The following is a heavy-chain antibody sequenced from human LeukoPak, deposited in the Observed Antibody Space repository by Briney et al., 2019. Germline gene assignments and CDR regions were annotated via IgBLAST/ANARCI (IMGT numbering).Heavy chain of an antibody. D-gene: IGHD3-22*01. Sequence: GRSLRLSCGVSGFTFSRYGMHWVRQAPGKGLEWGAVIWYDGSNKYYADSVKGRFTISRDNSKNTLYLQMNSLRAEDTVGYYCAKDFSYYDSSGSGPDYWGQGTLVSVS. V-gene: IGHV3-33*06. J-gene: IGHJ4*02. CDR2: IWYDGSNK. CDR1: GFTFSRYG. CDR3: AKDFSYYDSSGSGPDY.